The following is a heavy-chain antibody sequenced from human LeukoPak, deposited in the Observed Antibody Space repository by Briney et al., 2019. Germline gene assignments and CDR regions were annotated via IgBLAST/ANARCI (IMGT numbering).Heavy chain of an antibody. D-gene: IGHD1-26*01. Sequence: KPGGSLRLSCAASGFTFSNYGLSWVRQAPGKGLEWVSGITGSGGSTYYADSVKGRFTISRDNAKNSLFLQMNSLRAEDTAVYYCARDLWELLLSGTGDAFDIWGQGTMVTVSS. CDR2: ITGSGGST. J-gene: IGHJ3*02. V-gene: IGHV3-21*01. CDR3: ARDLWELLLSGTGDAFDI. CDR1: GFTFSNYG.